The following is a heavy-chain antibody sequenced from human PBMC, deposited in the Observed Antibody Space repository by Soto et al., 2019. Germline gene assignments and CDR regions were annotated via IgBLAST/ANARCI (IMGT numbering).Heavy chain of an antibody. D-gene: IGHD3-10*01. CDR2: INHSGST. CDR3: ARGYGPIDY. V-gene: IGHV4-34*01. Sequence: SETLSLTCAVYGGSFSDYYWNWVRQPPGKGLEWIGKINHSGSTNYNPSLKSRVTISVDRSKNQISLKLSSVTAADAAVYYCARGYGPIDYWGQGTLVTVS. J-gene: IGHJ4*02. CDR1: GGSFSDYY.